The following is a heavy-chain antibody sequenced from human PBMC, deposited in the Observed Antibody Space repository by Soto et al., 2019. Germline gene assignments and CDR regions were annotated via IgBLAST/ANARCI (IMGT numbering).Heavy chain of an antibody. Sequence: QVQLVQSGAEVKKPGASVKVSCKASGYTFTSYGISWVRQAPGQGLEWMGWISAYNGNTNYAQKLQGRVTMTTDTSTSTAYMELRSLRSDDTAVYYCARGRYYDFWSGLLPNWFDPWGQGTLVTVSS. CDR2: ISAYNGNT. D-gene: IGHD3-3*01. V-gene: IGHV1-18*01. CDR1: GYTFTSYG. J-gene: IGHJ5*02. CDR3: ARGRYYDFWSGLLPNWFDP.